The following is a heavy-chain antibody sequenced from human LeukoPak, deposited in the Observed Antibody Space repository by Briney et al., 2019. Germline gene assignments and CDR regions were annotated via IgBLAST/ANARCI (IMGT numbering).Heavy chain of an antibody. CDR2: INDSGDT. CDR3: ARGAELLWFVEARPTRGMDV. CDR1: GGSFSGYY. V-gene: IGHV4-34*01. J-gene: IGHJ6*04. D-gene: IGHD3-10*01. Sequence: SETLSLTCAVYGGSFSGYYWSWIRQSPGRGLEWIGQINDSGDTDYNPSLKSRVTISIDTSKKQFSLRLRSVTAADTALYYCARGAELLWFVEARPTRGMDVWGKGTTVTVSS.